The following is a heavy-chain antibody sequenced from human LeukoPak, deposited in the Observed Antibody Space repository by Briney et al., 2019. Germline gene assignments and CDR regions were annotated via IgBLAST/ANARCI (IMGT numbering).Heavy chain of an antibody. J-gene: IGHJ3*02. CDR3: ARGGRYSGYSDDAFDI. CDR1: GVSISSYY. D-gene: IGHD5-12*01. Sequence: SETLSLTCTVSGVSISSYYWSWIRQPAGKGLEWFGRIYTSGSTNYNPSLKSRVTMSVDTSKNQFSLKLSSVTAADTAVYYCARGGRYSGYSDDAFDIWGQGTMVTVSS. CDR2: IYTSGST. V-gene: IGHV4-4*07.